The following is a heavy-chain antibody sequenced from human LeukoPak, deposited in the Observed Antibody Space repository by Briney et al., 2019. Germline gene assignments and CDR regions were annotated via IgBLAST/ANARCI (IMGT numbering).Heavy chain of an antibody. J-gene: IGHJ4*02. CDR2: IKQDGSEK. CDR3: ANALGAHYFDS. Sequence: GGSLRLSCAASGFTFSTHWMIWLRQAPGKGLEWVANIKQDGSEKYYMDSVKGRFIISRDNAKNSLYLQLNSLRAEDTAVYYCANALGAHYFDSWGQGTLVTVSS. CDR1: GFTFSTHW. V-gene: IGHV3-7*05. D-gene: IGHD1-26*01.